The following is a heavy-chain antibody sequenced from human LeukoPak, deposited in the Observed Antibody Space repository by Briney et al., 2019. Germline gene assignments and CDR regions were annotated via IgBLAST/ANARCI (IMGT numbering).Heavy chain of an antibody. CDR3: ARSSGSYGVAWFDP. V-gene: IGHV4-39*07. Sequence: PSETLSLTCSVSGGAISSNGHYWGWIRQPPGKGLEWIGSMYYSGNTYYNPSLKSRVTISVDTSKNQLSLKWSSVTAADTALYYCARSSGSYGVAWFDPWGQGTLVTVSS. J-gene: IGHJ5*02. CDR2: MYYSGNT. D-gene: IGHD1-26*01. CDR1: GGAISSNGHY.